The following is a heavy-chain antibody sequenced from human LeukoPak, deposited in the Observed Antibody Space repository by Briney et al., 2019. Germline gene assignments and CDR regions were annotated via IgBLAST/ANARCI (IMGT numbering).Heavy chain of an antibody. Sequence: GGSLRLSCAASGFTFSNAWMSWVRQAPGKGLEWVGRIKSKTDGGTTDYAAPVKGRFTISRDDSKNTLYLQMNNLKTEDTAVYYCTTRADALAAAGLNFDYWGQGTLVTVSS. V-gene: IGHV3-15*01. CDR1: GFTFSNAW. CDR2: IKSKTDGGTT. CDR3: TTRADALAAAGLNFDY. D-gene: IGHD6-13*01. J-gene: IGHJ4*02.